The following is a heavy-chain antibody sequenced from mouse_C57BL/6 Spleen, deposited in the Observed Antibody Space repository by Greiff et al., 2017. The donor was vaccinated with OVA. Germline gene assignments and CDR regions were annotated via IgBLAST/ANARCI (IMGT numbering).Heavy chain of an antibody. CDR1: GYTFTSYG. CDR2: IYPRSGNT. CDR3: AGGSSSLYYYAMDY. D-gene: IGHD1-1*01. V-gene: IGHV1-81*01. Sequence: VQLQQSGAELARPGASVKLSCKASGYTFTSYGISWVKQRTGQGLEWIGEIYPRSGNTYYNEKFKGKATLTADKSSSTAYMELRSLTSEDSAVYFCAGGSSSLYYYAMDYWGQGTSVTVSS. J-gene: IGHJ4*01.